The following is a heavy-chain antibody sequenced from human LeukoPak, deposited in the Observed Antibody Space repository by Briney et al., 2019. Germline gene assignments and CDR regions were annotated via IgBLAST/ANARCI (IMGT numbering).Heavy chain of an antibody. CDR3: AKDRWLQGYFDY. CDR1: GFTFSNAW. Sequence: PGGSLRLSCAASGFTFSNAWMSWVRQAPGKGLEWVAFIRHDGSNKYYADSVKGRCTISRDNSKKTVYLQMNSLRTEDTAVYYCAKDRWLQGYFDYWGQGTLVTVSS. D-gene: IGHD5-24*01. J-gene: IGHJ4*02. V-gene: IGHV3-30*02. CDR2: IRHDGSNK.